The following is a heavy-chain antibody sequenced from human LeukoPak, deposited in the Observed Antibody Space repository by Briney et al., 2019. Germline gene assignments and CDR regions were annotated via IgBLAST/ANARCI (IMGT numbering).Heavy chain of an antibody. CDR3: ARLDSSGYYYLPYYFDY. CDR1: GYSISSGYY. D-gene: IGHD3-22*01. V-gene: IGHV4-38-2*01. Sequence: SETLSLTCAVSGYSISSGYYWGWIRQPPGKGLEWIGSIYHSGSTYYNPSLKSRVTISVDTSENQFSLKLSSVTAADTAVYYCARLDSSGYYYLPYYFDYWGQGTLVTVSS. CDR2: IYHSGST. J-gene: IGHJ4*02.